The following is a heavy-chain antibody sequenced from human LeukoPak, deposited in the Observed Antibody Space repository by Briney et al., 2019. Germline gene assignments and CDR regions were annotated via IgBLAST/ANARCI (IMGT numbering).Heavy chain of an antibody. CDR1: GGAFSSYA. Sequence: SVKVSFKASGGAFSSYAISWVRQAPGQGLEWMGGIIPTFGTANYAQKFQGRVTITADESTSTAYMELSSLRSEDTAVYYCARGGITIFGVVIIRDYYGMDVWGQGTTVTVSS. V-gene: IGHV1-69*13. D-gene: IGHD3-3*01. J-gene: IGHJ6*02. CDR2: IIPTFGTA. CDR3: ARGGITIFGVVIIRDYYGMDV.